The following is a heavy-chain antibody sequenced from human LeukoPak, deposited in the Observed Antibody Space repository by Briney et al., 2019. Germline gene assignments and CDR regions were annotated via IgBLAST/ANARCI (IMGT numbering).Heavy chain of an antibody. CDR1: GGSISSYY. CDR2: IYTSGST. Sequence: PETLSLTCTVSGGSISSYYWSWIRQPAGKGLEWIGRIYTSGSTNYNPSLKSRVTMSVDTSKNQFSLKLSSVTAADTAVYYCARDRWHPPVPPPYYYYSVMDVGAKGTRVTV. V-gene: IGHV4-4*07. D-gene: IGHD2-2*01. J-gene: IGHJ6*04. CDR3: ARDRWHPPVPPPYYYYSVMDV.